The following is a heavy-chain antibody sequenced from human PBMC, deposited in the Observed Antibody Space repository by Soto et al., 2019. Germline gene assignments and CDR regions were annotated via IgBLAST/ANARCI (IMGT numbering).Heavy chain of an antibody. CDR1: GFTFSSSE. CDR2: MSYDGSSI. V-gene: IGHV3-30*18. J-gene: IGHJ6*02. CDR3: AKEGSGASRLLLYYGMDV. Sequence: GGSLRLSCAASGFTFSSSEMHWVRQAPGKGLEWLAVMSYDGSSIKYADSVKGRFTISRDTSKNTLYLEMNSLTAEDTAVYYCAKEGSGASRLLLYYGMDVWGQGTTVTVSS. D-gene: IGHD6-6*01.